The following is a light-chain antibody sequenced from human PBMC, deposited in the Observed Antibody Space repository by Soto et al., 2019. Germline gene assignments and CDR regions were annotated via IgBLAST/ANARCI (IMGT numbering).Light chain of an antibody. CDR3: QQYNNWPWT. V-gene: IGKV3-15*01. CDR1: XXXXXH. CDR2: VAS. J-gene: IGKJ1*01. Sequence: DIVMTQSPAXLXESPXXXXXXXXXXXXXXXXHVAWYQQRPGQAPRLLINVASFRATDTPDRSSGSGSGTEFTLTISSLQSEDSAVYYCQQYNNWPWTFGPGTKVE.